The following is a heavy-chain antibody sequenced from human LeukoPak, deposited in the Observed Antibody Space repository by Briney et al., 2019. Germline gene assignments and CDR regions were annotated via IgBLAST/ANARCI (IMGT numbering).Heavy chain of an antibody. CDR2: IYYSGST. J-gene: IGHJ4*02. CDR1: GGSISSYY. Sequence: PSETLSLTCTVSGGSISSYYWSWIRQPPGKGLEWIGYIYYSGSTNYNPSLKSRVTISVDTSKNQFSLKLSSVTAADTAVYYCARAEYSSSSGLYFDYWGQGTLVTVSS. V-gene: IGHV4-59*01. D-gene: IGHD6-6*01. CDR3: ARAEYSSSSGLYFDY.